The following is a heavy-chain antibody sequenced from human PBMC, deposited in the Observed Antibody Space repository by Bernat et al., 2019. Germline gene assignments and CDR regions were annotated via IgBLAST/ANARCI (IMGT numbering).Heavy chain of an antibody. CDR2: FDPEDGET. D-gene: IGHD1-26*01. V-gene: IGHV1-24*01. CDR3: ATGVGVGATVYYFDY. Sequence: QVQLVQSGAEVKKPGASVKVSCKVSGYTLTELSMHWVRQAPGKGLEWMGGFDPEDGETIYAQKFQGSVPMPEDTYTNTAYMGRSSVGSEDTAVYYCATGVGVGATVYYFDYWGQGTLVTVSS. CDR1: GYTLTELS. J-gene: IGHJ4*02.